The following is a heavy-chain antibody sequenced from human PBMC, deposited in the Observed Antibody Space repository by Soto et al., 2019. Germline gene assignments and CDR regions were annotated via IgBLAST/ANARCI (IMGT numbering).Heavy chain of an antibody. CDR2: IYYSGST. Sequence: SETLSLTCTVSGGSISSYYWSWIRQPPGKGLEWIGYIYYSGSTSYNPSHKSRVTISVDTSKNQFSLKLSSVTAADTAVYYCARSAADFWSGYYKDWFDPWGQGTLVTVSS. D-gene: IGHD3-3*01. J-gene: IGHJ5*02. V-gene: IGHV4-59*01. CDR3: ARSAADFWSGYYKDWFDP. CDR1: GGSISSYY.